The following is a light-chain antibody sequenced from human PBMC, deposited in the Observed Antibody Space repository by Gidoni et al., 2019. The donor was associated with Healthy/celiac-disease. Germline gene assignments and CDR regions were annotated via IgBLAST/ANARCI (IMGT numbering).Light chain of an antibody. CDR1: QSISSY. CDR3: QQSYSTSVT. J-gene: IGKJ1*01. CDR2: AAS. V-gene: IGKV1-39*01. Sequence: IQMTQSPSSLSASVGDRVTITCRASQSISSYLNWYQQKPGKAPKLLIYAASSLQSGVPSRFSGSGSGTDFTLTISSLQPEDFATYYCQQSYSTSVTFGQXTKVEIK.